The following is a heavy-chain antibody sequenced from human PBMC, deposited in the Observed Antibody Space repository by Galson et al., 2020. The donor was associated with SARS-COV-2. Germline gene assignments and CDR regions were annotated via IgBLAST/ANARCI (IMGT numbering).Heavy chain of an antibody. J-gene: IGHJ5*02. D-gene: IGHD1-26*01. CDR2: TSYAGTSH. CDR3: ARAASGSYYNAFDP. Sequence: GESLKISCAASGFTFTIFTFHWVRQAPGKGLEWVAVTSYAGTSHYYTDSVKGRFTISRDNSKNMLFLQMNSLRVEDTAVYYCARAASGSYYNAFDPWGQGTMVTVSS. V-gene: IGHV3-30-3*01. CDR1: GFTFTIFT.